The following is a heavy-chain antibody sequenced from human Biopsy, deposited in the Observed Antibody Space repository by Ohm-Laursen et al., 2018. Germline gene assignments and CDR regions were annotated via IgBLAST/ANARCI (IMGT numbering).Heavy chain of an antibody. V-gene: IGHV4-39*01. CDR1: DGSINSNDYY. D-gene: IGHD4-17*01. J-gene: IGHJ3*01. CDR3: AKPLRGGEYEGFDL. CDR2: GHYRGTT. Sequence: SQTLSLTCTVSDGSINSNDYYWGWIRQAPGKGLEWLGSGHYRGTTYYNPPLTSRATIYVDTAKNHFFLKLKYATAADTAVYYCAKPLRGGEYEGFDLWGPGTMVSVSP.